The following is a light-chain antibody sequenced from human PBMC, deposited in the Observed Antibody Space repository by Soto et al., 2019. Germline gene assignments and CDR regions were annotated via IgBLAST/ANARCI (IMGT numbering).Light chain of an antibody. Sequence: AIQLTQSPSSLSASVGDRVTITCRASQGISSALAWYQQKPGKAPKLLIYDASTLESGVPSRFSRSGSATDFTLTLSSLQAEHFATYYWQQCKDSRTFGQGTKVEIK. CDR2: DAS. CDR1: QGISSA. J-gene: IGKJ1*01. V-gene: IGKV1-13*02. CDR3: QQCKDSRT.